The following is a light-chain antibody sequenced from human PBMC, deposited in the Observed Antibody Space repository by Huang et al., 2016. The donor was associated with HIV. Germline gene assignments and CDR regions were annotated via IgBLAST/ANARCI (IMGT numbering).Light chain of an antibody. CDR3: QQYDNLPRT. CDR1: QDISKF. J-gene: IGKJ1*01. Sequence: DIRMTQSPSSLSASVGDRVTITCQASQDISKFLNWYQQKPGKVPKLLIYDTSNLETGVPSRFSGSGSGTHFTFTISSLQPEDIATYYCQQYDNLPRTFGQGTKVEIK. CDR2: DTS. V-gene: IGKV1-33*01.